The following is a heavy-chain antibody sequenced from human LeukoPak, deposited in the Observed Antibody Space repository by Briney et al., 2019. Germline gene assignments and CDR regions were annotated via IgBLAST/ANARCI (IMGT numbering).Heavy chain of an antibody. J-gene: IGHJ6*02. Sequence: GGSLRLSCAASGFTFSSYSMNWVRQAPGKGLEWVSSISSSSSYIHYADSVKGRFTISRDNAKNSLYLQMNSLRAEDTAVYYGARIRMDVWGQGTTVTVSS. V-gene: IGHV3-21*01. CDR3: ARIRMDV. CDR1: GFTFSSYS. CDR2: ISSSSSYI.